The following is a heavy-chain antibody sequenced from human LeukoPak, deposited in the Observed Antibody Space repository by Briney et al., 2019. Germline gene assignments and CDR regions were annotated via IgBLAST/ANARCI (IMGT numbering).Heavy chain of an antibody. J-gene: IGHJ4*02. CDR3: AAMVTAIQVFDY. V-gene: IGHV4-39*01. D-gene: IGHD2-21*02. Sequence: PSETLSLTCTVSGGSISSGNYYWGWIRQPPGKGLEWIGNIYYSGNTYYNTSLKSRVTISVDTSKNQFSLRLSSMTAADTAVYYCAAMVTAIQVFDYWGQGTLVTVSS. CDR2: IYYSGNT. CDR1: GGSISSGNYY.